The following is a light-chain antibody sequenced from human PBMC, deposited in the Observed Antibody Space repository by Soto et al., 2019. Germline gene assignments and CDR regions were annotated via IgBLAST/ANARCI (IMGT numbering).Light chain of an antibody. CDR3: QQRSNWPLT. CDR1: QSISSY. CDR2: DAS. V-gene: IGKV3-11*01. J-gene: IGKJ4*01. Sequence: EIVLTQSPATLSLSPGESATLSCRASQSISSYLAWYQQKPGQAPRLLIYDASNRATGIPARLSGSGSGTDVPLTSSSPESEDFSVDYFQQRSNWPLTFGGGTKVEIQ.